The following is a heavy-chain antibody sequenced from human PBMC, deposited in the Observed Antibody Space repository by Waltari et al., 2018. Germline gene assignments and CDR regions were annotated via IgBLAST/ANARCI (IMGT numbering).Heavy chain of an antibody. CDR1: GFTFDDFA. J-gene: IGHJ4*02. CDR2: VSADGESK. D-gene: IGHD3-10*01. CDR3: TKDLYGSGSPD. Sequence: EVQLMESGGGIVQPGGSLRLSCAGSGFTFDDFAMDWVRQAPGKGLEWVSLVSADGESKFYADSVKGRFTIFRDNDKNSLDLQMNRLRIEDTAFYYCTKDLYGSGSPDWGQGTLVTVSS. V-gene: IGHV3-43*02.